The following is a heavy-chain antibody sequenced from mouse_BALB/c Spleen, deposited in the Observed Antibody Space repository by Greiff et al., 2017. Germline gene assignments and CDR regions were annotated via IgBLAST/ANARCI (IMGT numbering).Heavy chain of an antibody. V-gene: IGHV5-4*02. Sequence: GQVVESGGGLVKPGGSLKLSCAASGFTFSDYYMYWVRQTPEKRLEWVATISDGGSYTYYPDSVKGRFTISRDNAKNNLYLQMSSLKSEDTAMYYCARGGKLLRYYYAMDYWGQGTSVTVSS. CDR1: GFTFSDYY. J-gene: IGHJ4*01. CDR3: ARGGKLLRYYYAMDY. CDR2: ISDGGSYT. D-gene: IGHD1-1*01.